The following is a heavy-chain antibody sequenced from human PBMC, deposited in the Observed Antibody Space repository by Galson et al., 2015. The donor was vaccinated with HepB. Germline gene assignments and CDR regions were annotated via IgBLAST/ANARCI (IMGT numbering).Heavy chain of an antibody. CDR2: IKQDGSEK. V-gene: IGHV3-7*03. CDR1: GFTFSSHW. D-gene: IGHD2-15*01. J-gene: IGHJ3*02. CDR3: ARGYCSGGSCYRSGFDI. Sequence: SLRLSCAASGFTFSSHWMTWVRQAPGKGLEWVANIKQDGSEKYYVDSLKGRSTISRDNAKNSLYLEMNSLRAEDTAVYYCARGYCSGGSCYRSGFDIWGQGTMVTVST.